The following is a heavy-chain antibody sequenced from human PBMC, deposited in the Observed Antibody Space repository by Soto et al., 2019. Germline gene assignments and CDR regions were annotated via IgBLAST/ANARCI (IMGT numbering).Heavy chain of an antibody. D-gene: IGHD7-27*01. J-gene: IGHJ4*02. CDR2: IYYSGST. V-gene: IGHV4-39*01. Sequence: PSETLSLTRTVSGGSISSYYWGWIRRPPGKGLEWIGSIYYSGSTYYNPSLKSRVTISVDTSKNQFSLKLSSVTAADTAVYYCARRWGYSFDYWGQGTLVTVSS. CDR3: ARRWGYSFDY. CDR1: GGSISSYY.